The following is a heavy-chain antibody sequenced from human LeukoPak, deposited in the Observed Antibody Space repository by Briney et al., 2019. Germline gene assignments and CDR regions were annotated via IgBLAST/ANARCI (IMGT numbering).Heavy chain of an antibody. CDR2: IIHAGNT. D-gene: IGHD2-15*01. CDR1: GGSIRSSHW. J-gene: IGHJ5*02. Sequence: SETLSLTCAVSGGSIRSSHWWSWVRQPPGKGLEWIGEIIHAGNTNYNPSLKSRVAISLDKSKNQFSLNLSTVTAADTALYYCARGSVECSGGSCYNWFDPWGQGTLVTISS. V-gene: IGHV4-4*02. CDR3: ARGSVECSGGSCYNWFDP.